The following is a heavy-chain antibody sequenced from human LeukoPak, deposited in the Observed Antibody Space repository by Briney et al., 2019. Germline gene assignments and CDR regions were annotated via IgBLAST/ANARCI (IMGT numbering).Heavy chain of an antibody. D-gene: IGHD3-10*01. CDR3: ARAPYGSGSNYFPHLFDY. CDR1: GGSFSSYY. Sequence: SETLSLTCAVYGGSFSSYYWSWIRQPPGNGLEWIGYIYYSGSTNYNPSLKSRVTISVDTSKNQFSLKLSSVTAADTAVYYCARAPYGSGSNYFPHLFDYWGQGILVTVSS. V-gene: IGHV4-59*01. CDR2: IYYSGST. J-gene: IGHJ4*02.